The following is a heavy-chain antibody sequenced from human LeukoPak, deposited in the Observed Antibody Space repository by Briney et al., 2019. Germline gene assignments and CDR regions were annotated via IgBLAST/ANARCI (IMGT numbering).Heavy chain of an antibody. CDR3: AKDSQWIQLWSPSYYFDY. CDR2: IRYDGSNK. CDR1: GFTFSSYA. D-gene: IGHD5-18*01. V-gene: IGHV3-30*02. J-gene: IGHJ4*02. Sequence: PGGSLRLSCAASGFTFSSYAMSWVRQAPGKGLEWVAFIRYDGSNKYYADSVKGRFTISRDNSKNTLYLQMNSLRAEDTAVYYCAKDSQWIQLWSPSYYFDYWGQGTLVTASS.